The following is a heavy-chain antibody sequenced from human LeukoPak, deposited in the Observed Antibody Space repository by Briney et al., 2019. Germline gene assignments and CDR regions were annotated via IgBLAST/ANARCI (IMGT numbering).Heavy chain of an antibody. CDR3: ARDKYQLPYEIDY. Sequence: ASVKVSCRASGYTFTNYAVNWVRQAPGQGLEWMGWINTNTRNPTYAQGFTGRFVFSLDTSLSTAYLQISSLKAEDTAVYYCARDKYQLPYEIDYWGQGTLVTVSS. J-gene: IGHJ4*02. CDR2: INTNTRNP. CDR1: GYTFTNYA. D-gene: IGHD2-2*01. V-gene: IGHV7-4-1*02.